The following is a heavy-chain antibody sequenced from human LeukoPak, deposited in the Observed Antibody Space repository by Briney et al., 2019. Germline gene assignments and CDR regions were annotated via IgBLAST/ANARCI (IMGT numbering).Heavy chain of an antibody. CDR2: ISWNSGSI. J-gene: IGHJ4*02. Sequence: GRSLRLSCAASGFTFDDYAMHWVRQAPGKGLEWVSGISWNSGSIGYADSVKGRFTISRDNAKNSLYLQMNSLRAEDTALYYCAKDDYGSGSLLDYWGQGTLVTVSS. CDR3: AKDDYGSGSLLDY. V-gene: IGHV3-9*01. D-gene: IGHD3-10*01. CDR1: GFTFDDYA.